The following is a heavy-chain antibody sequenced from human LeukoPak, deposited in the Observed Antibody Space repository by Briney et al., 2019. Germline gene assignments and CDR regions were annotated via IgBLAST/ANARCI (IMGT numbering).Heavy chain of an antibody. CDR3: ARERNYGDYGNAFDV. CDR2: INPNSGGT. D-gene: IGHD4-17*01. V-gene: IGHV1-2*02. J-gene: IGHJ3*01. Sequence: ASVTVSYTAFEYTFIGYYMHWVRQAPGQGPEWMGWINPNSGGTIYAQKFQDRVTMTRDTSISTAYMELNRLRSDDTAVYYCARERNYGDYGNAFDVWGQGTKVTVSS. CDR1: EYTFIGYY.